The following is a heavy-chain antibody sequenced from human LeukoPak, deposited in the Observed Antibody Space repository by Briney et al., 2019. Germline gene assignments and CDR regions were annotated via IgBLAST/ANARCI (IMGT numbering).Heavy chain of an antibody. CDR2: IIPILGIA. D-gene: IGHD3-10*01. CDR3: ARASVHYYGSGSSRCGMDV. V-gene: IGHV1-69*04. Sequence: SVKVSCKASGGTFSSYAISWVRQAPGQGLEWMGRIIPILGIANYAQKFQGRVTITADKSTSTAYMELSSLRSEDTAVYYCARASVHYYGSGSSRCGMDVWGQGTTVTVSS. CDR1: GGTFSSYA. J-gene: IGHJ6*02.